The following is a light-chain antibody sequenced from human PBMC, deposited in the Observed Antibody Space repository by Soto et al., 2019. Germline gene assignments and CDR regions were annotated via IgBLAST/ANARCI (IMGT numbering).Light chain of an antibody. J-gene: IGKJ3*01. CDR1: QSVSSSY. Sequence: EIVLTQSPGTLSLSPGERATLSCRASQSVSSSYLAWYQQKPGQAPRLLIYGASSRATDIPDRFSGSGSGTDFTLTISRLEPEDFAVYYCQQYGSPPFTFGPGPKVDIK. CDR2: GAS. V-gene: IGKV3-20*01. CDR3: QQYGSPPFT.